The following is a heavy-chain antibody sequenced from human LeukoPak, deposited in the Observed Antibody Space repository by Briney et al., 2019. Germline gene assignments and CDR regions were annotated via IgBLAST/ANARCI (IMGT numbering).Heavy chain of an antibody. J-gene: IGHJ3*02. CDR2: IYYSGST. V-gene: IGHV4-30-4*01. CDR3: PRSCSGASGCTADASAI. D-gene: IGHD2-15*01. CDR1: GGSISSGDYY. Sequence: SETLSLTCTVSGGSISSGDYYWSWIRQPPGKGLEWIGYIYYSGSTYYNPSLKSRVTISVDTSKNQFSLKLSSVTAADTAVYYCPRSCSGASGCTADASAIWGQRTTVTV.